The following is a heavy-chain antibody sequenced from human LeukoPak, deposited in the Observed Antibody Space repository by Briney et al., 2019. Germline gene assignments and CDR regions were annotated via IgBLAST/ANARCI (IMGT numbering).Heavy chain of an antibody. J-gene: IGHJ4*02. V-gene: IGHV1-2*02. CDR1: GYTFTAYY. Sequence: ASVKVSCKASGYTFTAYYIHWLRQAPGQGPEWMGWIKPDSGSSHYAQKFQGRVTMTRDTSSNSAYMDLTSLKSDDTALYYCARARVPIAVAGLYYFDYWGQGALVTVSS. CDR2: IKPDSGSS. CDR3: ARARVPIAVAGLYYFDY. D-gene: IGHD6-19*01.